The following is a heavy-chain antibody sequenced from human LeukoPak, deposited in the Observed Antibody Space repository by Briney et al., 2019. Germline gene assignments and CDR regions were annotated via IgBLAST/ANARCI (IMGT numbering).Heavy chain of an antibody. V-gene: IGHV3-74*01. J-gene: IGHJ4*02. CDR1: GFTFRNFW. D-gene: IGHD2-21*02. Sequence: PGGSLRLSCAASGFTFRNFWIHWARQAPGKGLVWVSRINTDGSSTNYADSVKGRFTISRDNAKNTLYLQLNSLRAEDTAVYYCARDSASCGGDCYSFDYWGQGTLVTVSS. CDR2: INTDGSST. CDR3: ARDSASCGGDCYSFDY.